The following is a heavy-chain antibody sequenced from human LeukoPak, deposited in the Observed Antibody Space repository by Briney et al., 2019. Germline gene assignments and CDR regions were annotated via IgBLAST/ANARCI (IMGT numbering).Heavy chain of an antibody. CDR3: ARLSESDYDSIEGEYNWFDP. CDR2: IYPGDSDI. CDR1: GYSFTTYW. V-gene: IGHV5-51*01. Sequence: NPGESLKISCKGSGYSFTTYWIGWVRQMPGKGLEWMGIIYPGDSDIRYGPSFQGQVTISADKSSSNAYLQWSSLKASDTAMYYCARLSESDYDSIEGEYNWFDPWGQGTLVTVSS. D-gene: IGHD3-22*01. J-gene: IGHJ5*02.